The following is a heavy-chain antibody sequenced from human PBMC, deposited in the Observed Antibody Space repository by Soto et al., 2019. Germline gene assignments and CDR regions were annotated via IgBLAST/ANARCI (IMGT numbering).Heavy chain of an antibody. Sequence: QVQLQESGPGLVKPSQTLSLTCTVSGGSSSSGGYYWSWIRQHPGKGLEWIGYIYYSGSTYYNPSLKSRVTISVDTSKNQFSLKLSSVTAADTAVYYCARAFSGRPYYYDSSGYYYFDYWGQGTLVTVSS. CDR1: GGSSSSGGYY. D-gene: IGHD3-22*01. V-gene: IGHV4-31*03. CDR3: ARAFSGRPYYYDSSGYYYFDY. J-gene: IGHJ4*02. CDR2: IYYSGST.